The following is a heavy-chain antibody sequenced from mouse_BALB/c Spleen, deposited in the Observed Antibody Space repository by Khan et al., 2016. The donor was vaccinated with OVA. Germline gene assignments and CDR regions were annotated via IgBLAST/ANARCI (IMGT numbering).Heavy chain of an antibody. Sequence: QVQLKESGPGLVRPSQTLSITCTVSGFSLTTYGIHWVRQSPGKGLEWLGVIRRGGNTDYNAAFISRLSITKDNSKSQVFFKMNSLQADDTAMYYCARNSYMYDFTYWGQGTLVTVSA. CDR3: ARNSYMYDFTY. V-gene: IGHV2-2*01. D-gene: IGHD2-14*01. J-gene: IGHJ3*01. CDR1: GFSLTTYG. CDR2: IRRGGNT.